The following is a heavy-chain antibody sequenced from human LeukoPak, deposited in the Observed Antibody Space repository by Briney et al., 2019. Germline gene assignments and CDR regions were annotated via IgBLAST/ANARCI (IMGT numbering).Heavy chain of an antibody. D-gene: IGHD1-26*01. CDR2: IYYSGST. CDR3: ARSRGGSYLGFDY. CDR1: GGSISSGGYY. V-gene: IGHV4-31*03. J-gene: IGHJ4*02. Sequence: SETLSLTCTVSGGSISSGGYYWSWIRQHPGKGLEWIGYIYYSGSTYYNPSLKSRVTISVDTSKNQFSLKLSSVAAADTAVYYCARSRGGSYLGFDYWGQGTLVTVSS.